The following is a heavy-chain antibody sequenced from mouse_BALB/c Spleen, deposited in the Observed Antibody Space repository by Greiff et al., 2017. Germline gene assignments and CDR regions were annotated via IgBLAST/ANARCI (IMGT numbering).Heavy chain of an antibody. CDR2: IHYSGST. Sequence: VQLKQSGPDLVKPSQSLSLTCTVTGYSITSGYSWPWIRQFPGNKLEWMGYIHYSGSTNYNPSLKSRISITRDTSKNQFFLQLNSVTTEDTATYYCARDYCGYAMDYWGQGTSVTVSS. CDR3: ARDYCGYAMDY. CDR1: GYSITSGYS. V-gene: IGHV3-1*02. J-gene: IGHJ4*01. D-gene: IGHD1-1*01.